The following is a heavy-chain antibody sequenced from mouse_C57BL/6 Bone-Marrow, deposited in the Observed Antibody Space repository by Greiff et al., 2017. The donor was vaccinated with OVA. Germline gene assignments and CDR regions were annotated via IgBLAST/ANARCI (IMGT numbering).Heavy chain of an antibody. CDR2: ISYSGST. V-gene: IGHV3-8*01. J-gene: IGHJ1*03. CDR1: GYSITSDY. CDR3: ARSYSPSSTYWYFDV. D-gene: IGHD1-1*01. Sequence: EVQLQQSGPGLAKPSQPLSLTCSVTGYSITSDYWNWIRKFPGNKLEYMGYISYSGSTYYNPSLKSRISITRDTSKNQYYLQLNSVTTEDTATYYCARSYSPSSTYWYFDVWGTGTTVTVSS.